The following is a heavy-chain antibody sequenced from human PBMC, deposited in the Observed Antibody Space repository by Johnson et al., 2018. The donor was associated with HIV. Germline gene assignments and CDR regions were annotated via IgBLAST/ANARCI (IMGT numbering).Heavy chain of an antibody. CDR1: GFTFSSYW. V-gene: IGHV3-7*01. CDR2: IKQDGSEK. CDR3: AKDIYSVSKIRGLIAPALENHGMDV. Sequence: VQLVESGGGLVQPGGSLRLSCAASGFTFSSYWMSWVRQAPGKGLELVANIKQDGSEKYYVDSVKGRFTISRDNAKNTLFLHMSDLRPEDTAVYYCAKDIYSVSKIRGLIAPALENHGMDVWGQGTMVTVS. D-gene: IGHD3-10*01. J-gene: IGHJ3*01.